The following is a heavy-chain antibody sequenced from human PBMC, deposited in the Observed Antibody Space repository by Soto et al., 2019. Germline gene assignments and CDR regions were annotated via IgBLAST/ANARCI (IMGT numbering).Heavy chain of an antibody. CDR2: VYYSGST. V-gene: IGHV4-31*03. Sequence: PSETLSLTCTVSGGSISSGGYYWSWIRQHPGKGLEWIGYVYYSGSTYYNPSLKSRVTISVDTSKNQFSLKLSSVTAADTAVYYCASSSGVRASSFDYWGQGPLVTVYS. D-gene: IGHD2-2*01. CDR3: ASSSGVRASSFDY. J-gene: IGHJ4*02. CDR1: GGSISSGGYY.